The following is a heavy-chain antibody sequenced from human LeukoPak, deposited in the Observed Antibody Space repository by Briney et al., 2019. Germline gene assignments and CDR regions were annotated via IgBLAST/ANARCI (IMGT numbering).Heavy chain of an antibody. J-gene: IGHJ5*02. CDR3: ARVSIGAARLNWFDP. Sequence: GASVKVSCKASGYTFTSYGISWVRQAPGQGLEWMGWISAYNGNTNYAQKLQDRVTMTTDTSTSTAYMELRSLRSDDTAVYYCARVSIGAARLNWFDPWGQGTLVTVSS. CDR1: GYTFTSYG. CDR2: ISAYNGNT. V-gene: IGHV1-18*01. D-gene: IGHD6-6*01.